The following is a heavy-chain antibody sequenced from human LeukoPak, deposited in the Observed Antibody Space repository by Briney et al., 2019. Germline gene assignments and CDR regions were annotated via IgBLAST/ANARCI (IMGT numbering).Heavy chain of an antibody. CDR2: ISYDGSNK. CDR3: ARDGVGATTC. J-gene: IGHJ4*02. Sequence: GGSLRLSCAASGFTFSSYAMHWVRQAPGKGLEWVAVISYDGSNKYYADSVKGRFTISRDNSKNTLYLQMNSLRAEDTAVYYCARDGVGATTCWGQGTLVTVSS. CDR1: GFTFSSYA. D-gene: IGHD1-26*01. V-gene: IGHV3-30*14.